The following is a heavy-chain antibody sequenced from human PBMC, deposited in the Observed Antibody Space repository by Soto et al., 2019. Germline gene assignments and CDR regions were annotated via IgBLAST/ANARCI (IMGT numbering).Heavy chain of an antibody. CDR2: INPSGGST. CDR3: ARDRRDGYNTFDY. CDR1: GYTFTSCE. D-gene: IGHD5-12*01. Sequence: ASVKVSCKASGYTFTSCEMYWVRQAPGQGLEWMGIINPSGGSTTYAQKFQGRVTMTRDTSTSTVYMELSSLRSEDTAVYYCARDRRDGYNTFDYWGQGTLVTVS. J-gene: IGHJ4*02. V-gene: IGHV1-46*01.